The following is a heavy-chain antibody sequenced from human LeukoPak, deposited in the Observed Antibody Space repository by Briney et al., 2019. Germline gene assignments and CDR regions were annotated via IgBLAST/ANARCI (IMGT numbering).Heavy chain of an antibody. J-gene: IGHJ4*02. CDR3: ARYSGTYRDY. Sequence: GGSLRLSCAAAGFTFSSHNMKLGRQAPGEGLWWGSSITSGGSYIFYADSVKGRFTISRDNAKNSLYLQMHSLRAEDTRVYYCARYSGTYRDYWGQGALVTVSS. CDR2: ITSGGSYI. D-gene: IGHD1-26*01. V-gene: IGHV3-21*01. CDR1: GFTFSSHN.